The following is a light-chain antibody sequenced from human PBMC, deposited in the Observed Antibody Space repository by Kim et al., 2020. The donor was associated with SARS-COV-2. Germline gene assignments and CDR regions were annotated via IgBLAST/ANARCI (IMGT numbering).Light chain of an antibody. CDR2: DVS. Sequence: QSITISCTGTSSDVGGYNYVSWFQQHPGKAPKLMIYDVSKRPSGVSNRFSGSKSGNTASLTISGLQAEDEADYYCSSYTSSTTPVVFSGGTKLTVL. CDR1: SSDVGGYNY. CDR3: SSYTSSTTPVV. J-gene: IGLJ3*02. V-gene: IGLV2-14*04.